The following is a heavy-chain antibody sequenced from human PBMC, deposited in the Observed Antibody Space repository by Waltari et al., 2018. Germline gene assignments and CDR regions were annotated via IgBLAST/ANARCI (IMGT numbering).Heavy chain of an antibody. CDR3: ATDLTAAGTGDY. CDR2: VDPEDGET. J-gene: IGHJ4*02. Sequence: EVQLVQSGAEVKKPGASVKISCEASGYTFSDYYLHWVRQAPGKGPEWMGRVDPEDGETDYAQKFQDRVTITRDTARDTAYMELSNLRSEDTAVYYCATDLTAAGTGDYWGQGVLVTVSS. D-gene: IGHD1-1*01. V-gene: IGHV1-69-2*01. CDR1: GYTFSDYY.